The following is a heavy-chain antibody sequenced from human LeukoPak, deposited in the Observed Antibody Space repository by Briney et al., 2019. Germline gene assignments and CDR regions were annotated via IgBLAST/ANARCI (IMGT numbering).Heavy chain of an antibody. V-gene: IGHV3-11*04. CDR3: ARDGPWIQLLSPRAFDI. Sequence: PGGSLRLSCAASTFTFSDHYMSWIRQAPGKGLEWVSYISSSGGTIEYADPVEGRFTISRDNAKNSLYLQMNSLRAEDTAVYYCARDGPWIQLLSPRAFDIWGQGTMVTVSS. CDR1: TFTFSDHY. J-gene: IGHJ3*02. D-gene: IGHD5-18*01. CDR2: ISSSGGTI.